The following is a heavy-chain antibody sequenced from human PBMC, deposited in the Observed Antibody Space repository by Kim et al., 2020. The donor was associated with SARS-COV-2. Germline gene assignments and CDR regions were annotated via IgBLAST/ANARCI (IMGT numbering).Heavy chain of an antibody. J-gene: IGHJ4*02. V-gene: IGHV4-39*01. D-gene: IGHD3-16*01. CDR3: ARRGSFNGNFDY. Sequence: YYHPSLKSRVTISVDTSKTQFSLKLSSVTAADTAVYYCARRGSFNGNFDYWGQGTLVTVSS.